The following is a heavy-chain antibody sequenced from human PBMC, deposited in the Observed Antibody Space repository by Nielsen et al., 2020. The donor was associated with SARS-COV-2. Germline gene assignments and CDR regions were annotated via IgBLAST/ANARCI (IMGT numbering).Heavy chain of an antibody. Sequence: GGSLRLSCAASGFTFSSYAMSWVRQAPGKGLEWVSAISGSGGSTYYADSVKGRFTIPRDNSKNTLYLQMNSLRAEDTAVYYCASLYSSSWYFDYWGQGTLVTVSS. J-gene: IGHJ4*02. CDR3: ASLYSSSWYFDY. CDR2: ISGSGGST. CDR1: GFTFSSYA. V-gene: IGHV3-23*01. D-gene: IGHD6-13*01.